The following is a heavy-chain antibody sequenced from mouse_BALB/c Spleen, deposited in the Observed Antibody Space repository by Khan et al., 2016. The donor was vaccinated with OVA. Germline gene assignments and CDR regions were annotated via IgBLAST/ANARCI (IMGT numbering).Heavy chain of an antibody. Sequence: QLQQSGAELARPGASVKMSCKASGYTFTSYTIHWIKLRPGQGLEWIGYINPSNGYTNYNQKFKDKATLTADKSSTTAYMQLSSLTSDDSAVYYGVRDGAYHRNDGWFAYWGQGTLVTVSA. J-gene: IGHJ3*01. CDR2: INPSNGYT. D-gene: IGHD2-14*01. V-gene: IGHV1-4*01. CDR3: VRDGAYHRNDGWFAY. CDR1: GYTFTSYT.